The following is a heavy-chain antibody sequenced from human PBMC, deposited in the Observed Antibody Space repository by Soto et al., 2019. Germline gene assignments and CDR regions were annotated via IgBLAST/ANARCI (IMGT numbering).Heavy chain of an antibody. D-gene: IGHD2-2*02. CDR3: ARDFPYCSSTSCYNYYYGMDV. V-gene: IGHV4-4*02. Sequence: SETLSLTCAVSGESINSSHGWNWVRQPPGKGLEWIGQISHSGSTNYNPSLTSRVTISVDKSKNQFSLKLSSVTAADTAVYYCARDFPYCSSTSCYNYYYGMDVWGQGTTVTVSS. J-gene: IGHJ6*02. CDR1: GESINSSHG. CDR2: ISHSGST.